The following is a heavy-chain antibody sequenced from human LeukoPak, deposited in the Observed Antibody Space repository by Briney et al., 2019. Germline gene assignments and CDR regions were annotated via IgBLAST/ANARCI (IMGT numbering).Heavy chain of an antibody. CDR2: IYTSGSN. CDR3: ARDREYYYDSSGYLFDY. J-gene: IGHJ4*02. CDR1: GGSISSYY. V-gene: IGHV4-4*07. Sequence: SETLSLTCTVSGGSISSYYWSWIRQPAGKGLEWIGRIYTSGSNNHNPSLKRRVTTSVETSKNKYSLNHIPTTAADTAVYYCARDREYYYDSSGYLFDYWGQGTLVTVSS. D-gene: IGHD3-22*01.